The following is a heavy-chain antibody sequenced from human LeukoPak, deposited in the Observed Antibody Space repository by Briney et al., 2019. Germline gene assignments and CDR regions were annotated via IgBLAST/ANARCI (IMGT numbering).Heavy chain of an antibody. CDR3: AMTRAGYYDFWSGYGPFDY. D-gene: IGHD3-3*01. J-gene: IGHJ4*02. CDR2: ISGSGGST. V-gene: IGHV3-23*01. CDR1: GFTFSSYA. Sequence: GSLRLSCAASGFTFSSYAMSWVRQAPGKGLEWVSAISGSGGSTYYADSVKGRFTISRDNSKNTLYLQMNSLRAEDTAVYYCAMTRAGYYDFWSGYGPFDYWGQGTLVTVSS.